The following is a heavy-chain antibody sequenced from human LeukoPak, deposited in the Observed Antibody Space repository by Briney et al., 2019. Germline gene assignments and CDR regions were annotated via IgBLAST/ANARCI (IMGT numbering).Heavy chain of an antibody. Sequence: ASVKVSCKASGYTFTSYGISWVRQAPGQGLEWMGWISAYNGNTNYAQKLRGRVTMTTDTSTSTAYMELRSLRSDDTAVYYCARVVSYSSTSCYSGDNWFDPWGQGTLVTVSS. J-gene: IGHJ5*02. CDR2: ISAYNGNT. CDR1: GYTFTSYG. D-gene: IGHD2-2*02. CDR3: ARVVSYSSTSCYSGDNWFDP. V-gene: IGHV1-18*01.